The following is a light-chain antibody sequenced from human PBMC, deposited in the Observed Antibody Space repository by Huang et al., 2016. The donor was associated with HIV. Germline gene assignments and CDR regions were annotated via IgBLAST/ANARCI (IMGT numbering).Light chain of an antibody. Sequence: DIVMTQSPDSLAVSPGERATINCKSSQTVLYSLNKKNYLACFQQKPGRPPKLLIYWATTRESGVPDRFSGSGSGTDFTLTINNLQAEDVAVYFCLQYYSVPQTFGHGTKVEIK. J-gene: IGKJ1*01. V-gene: IGKV4-1*01. CDR3: LQYYSVPQT. CDR2: WAT. CDR1: QTVLYSLNKKNY.